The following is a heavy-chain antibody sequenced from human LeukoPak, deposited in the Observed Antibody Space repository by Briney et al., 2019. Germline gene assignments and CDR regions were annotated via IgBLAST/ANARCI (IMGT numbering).Heavy chain of an antibody. D-gene: IGHD3-10*01. Sequence: ASVKVSCKASGYTFTGYYMHRVRQAPGQGLEWMGRINPNSGGTNYAQKFQGRVTMTRDTSISTAYMELSRLRSDDTAVYYCARDQYYYGSGSYNYWGQGTLVTVSS. J-gene: IGHJ4*02. CDR2: INPNSGGT. CDR1: GYTFTGYY. CDR3: ARDQYYYGSGSYNY. V-gene: IGHV1-2*06.